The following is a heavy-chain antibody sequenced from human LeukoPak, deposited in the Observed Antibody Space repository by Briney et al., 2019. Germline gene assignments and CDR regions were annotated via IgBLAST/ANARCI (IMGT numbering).Heavy chain of an antibody. CDR1: GGSISSGGCY. CDR3: ARGRIAVAGGWFDP. V-gene: IGHV4-31*03. Sequence: PSETLSLTCTVSGGSISSGGCYWSWIRQHPGKGLEWIGYIYYSGSTYYNPSLKSRVTISVDTSKNQFSLKLSSVTAADTAVYYCARGRIAVAGGWFDPWGQGTLVTVSS. J-gene: IGHJ5*02. CDR2: IYYSGST. D-gene: IGHD6-19*01.